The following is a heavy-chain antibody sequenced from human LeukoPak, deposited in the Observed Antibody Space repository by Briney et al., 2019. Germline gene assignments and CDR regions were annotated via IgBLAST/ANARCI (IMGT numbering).Heavy chain of an antibody. V-gene: IGHV1-2*02. J-gene: IGHJ4*02. D-gene: IGHD2-8*02. Sequence: ASVKVSCKASGYTFTGYYMHWVRQAPGQGLEWMGWINPNSGGTNYAQKFQGRVTMTRNTSISTAYMELSSLRSEDTAVYYCARGLVRVPGGWGQGTLVTVSS. CDR2: INPNSGGT. CDR3: ARGLVRVPGG. CDR1: GYTFTGYY.